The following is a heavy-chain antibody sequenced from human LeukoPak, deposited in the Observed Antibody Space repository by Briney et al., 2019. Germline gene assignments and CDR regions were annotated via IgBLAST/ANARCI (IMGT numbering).Heavy chain of an antibody. Sequence: PSETLSLTCTVSGGSISSYYWSWIRQPPGKGLEWIGYIYYSGSTNYNPSLKSRVTISVDTSKNQFSLMLSSVTAADTAVYYCARRMGVPTNWFDPWGQGTLVTVSS. V-gene: IGHV4-59*01. CDR1: GGSISSYY. CDR2: IYYSGST. CDR3: ARRMGVPTNWFDP. J-gene: IGHJ5*02. D-gene: IGHD2-2*01.